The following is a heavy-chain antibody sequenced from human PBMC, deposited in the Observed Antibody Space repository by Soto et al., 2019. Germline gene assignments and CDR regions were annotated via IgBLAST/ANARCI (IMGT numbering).Heavy chain of an antibody. CDR1: GGSVSSGSYY. CDR3: ARASYSSSWYYYYYGMDV. D-gene: IGHD6-13*01. Sequence: QVQLQESGPGLVKPSETLSLTCTVSGGSVSSGSYYWSWIRQPPGKVLEWIGYIYYSGSTNYNPSLKSRVTISVDTSKNQFSLKLSSVTAADTAVYYCARASYSSSWYYYYYGMDVWAKGPRSPSP. CDR2: IYYSGST. V-gene: IGHV4-61*01. J-gene: IGHJ6*02.